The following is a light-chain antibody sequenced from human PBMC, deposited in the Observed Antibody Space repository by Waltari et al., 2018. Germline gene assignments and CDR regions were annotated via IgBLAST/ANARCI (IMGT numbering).Light chain of an antibody. CDR1: SSNIGSNS. CDR3: SSWDVSLNGWV. Sequence: QSVLTQPPSASGTPGQRVIISCSGSSSNIGSNSVIWYQQHPGTAPKVVIHGNNQRPSGVPDRFSGSKYGSSVSLAISGLQSEDEADYYCSSWDVSLNGWVFGGGTKLTVL. CDR2: GNN. J-gene: IGLJ3*02. V-gene: IGLV1-44*01.